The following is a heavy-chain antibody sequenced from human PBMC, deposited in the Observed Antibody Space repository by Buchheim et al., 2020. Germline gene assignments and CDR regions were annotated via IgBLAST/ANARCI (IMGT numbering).Heavy chain of an antibody. CDR2: IYHSGST. Sequence: QRQLQESGPGLVKPSETLSLTCTVSGGSISNSDSYYWGWIRQPPGKGLEWIGEIYHSGSTNYNPSLKSRVTISVDKSKNQFSLKLSSVTAADTAVYYCARGLGYCSSTSCYTNWFDPWGQGTL. CDR3: ARGLGYCSSTSCYTNWFDP. V-gene: IGHV4-39*07. CDR1: GGSISNSDSYY. D-gene: IGHD2-2*02. J-gene: IGHJ5*02.